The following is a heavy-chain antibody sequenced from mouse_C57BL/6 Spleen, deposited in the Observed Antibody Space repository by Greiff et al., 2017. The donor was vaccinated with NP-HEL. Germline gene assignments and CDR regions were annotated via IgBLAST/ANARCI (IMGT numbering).Heavy chain of an antibody. CDR1: GYAFSSSW. D-gene: IGHD2-4*01. CDR3: ALYDYFFAY. CDR2: IYPGDGDT. J-gene: IGHJ3*01. Sequence: VQLQQSGPELVKPGASVKISCKASGYAFSSSWMNWVKQRPGKGLEWIGRIYPGDGDTNYNGKFKGKATLTADKSSSTAYMQLSSLTSEDSAVYFCALYDYFFAYWGQGTLVTGSA. V-gene: IGHV1-82*01.